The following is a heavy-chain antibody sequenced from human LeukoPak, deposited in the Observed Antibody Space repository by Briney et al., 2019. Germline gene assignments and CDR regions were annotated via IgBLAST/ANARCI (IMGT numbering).Heavy chain of an antibody. CDR3: TRGSRATYDY. CDR2: ITESGGRT. CDR1: GITFSNFA. Sequence: PGGSLRLSCAASGITFSNFAMTWVRQAPGTGLEWISSITESGGRTYYAGSVKGRLTISRDNSRNTVYLQLTSLRVEDTAIYYCTRGSRATYDYWGQGTLVTVSS. J-gene: IGHJ4*02. D-gene: IGHD3-16*01. V-gene: IGHV3-23*01.